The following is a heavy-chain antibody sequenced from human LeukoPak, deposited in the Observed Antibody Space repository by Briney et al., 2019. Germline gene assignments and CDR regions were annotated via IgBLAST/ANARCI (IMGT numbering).Heavy chain of an antibody. CDR2: IIPIFGIA. V-gene: IGHV1-69*04. CDR3: ARGYCSSTRCYYWFDP. CDR1: GGTFIIYA. Sequence: SVKVSCKASGGTFIIYAISWVRQAPGQGLEWMGRIIPIFGIANYAQKFQGRVTITADKSTSTAYMELSSLRSEDTAVYYCARGYCSSTRCYYWFDPWGQGTLVTVSS. D-gene: IGHD2-2*01. J-gene: IGHJ5*02.